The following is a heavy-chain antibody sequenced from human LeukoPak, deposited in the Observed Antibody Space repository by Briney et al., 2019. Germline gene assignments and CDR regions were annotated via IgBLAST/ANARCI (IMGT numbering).Heavy chain of an antibody. CDR2: VKPYNGDP. CDR3: ARPYSANWHPHPYKMDV. Sequence: ASVKVSCKASGDIFRRYGVTWARQAPGQGPEWMGWVKPYNGDPEYAQKFQGRVTMSTDTSTDTSYMELRSLGSDDTAVYYCARPYSANWHPHPYKMDVWGQGTTVIVSS. CDR1: GDIFRRYG. V-gene: IGHV1-18*04. D-gene: IGHD1-1*01. J-gene: IGHJ6*02.